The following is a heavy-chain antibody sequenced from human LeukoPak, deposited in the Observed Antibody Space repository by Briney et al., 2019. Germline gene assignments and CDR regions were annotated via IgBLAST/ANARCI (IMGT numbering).Heavy chain of an antibody. D-gene: IGHD1-26*01. CDR1: GIIFSSNY. CDR2: MYTLGDT. Sequence: GGSLRLSCAASGIIFSSNYMTWVRQPPGKGLEWVSVMYTLGDTYYADSVRGRFTISRDSSKNTLYLQMNSLRAEDTAVYYCAGYGGRYPYYMDVWGKGTTVTISS. V-gene: IGHV3-66*01. CDR3: AGYGGRYPYYMDV. J-gene: IGHJ6*03.